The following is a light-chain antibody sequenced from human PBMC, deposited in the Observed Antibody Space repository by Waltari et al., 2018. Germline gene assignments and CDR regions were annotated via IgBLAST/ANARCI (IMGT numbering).Light chain of an antibody. CDR1: SSDVGSYNL. V-gene: IGLV2-23*01. CDR2: EGS. Sequence: QSALTQPASVSGSPGQSITIPFTGTSSDVGSYNLVSWYQLHPGKAPKLMIYEGSKRPSGVSNRFSGSQSGNTASLTISGLQAEDEADYYCCSYAGSSTWVFGGGTKLTVL. J-gene: IGLJ3*02. CDR3: CSYAGSSTWV.